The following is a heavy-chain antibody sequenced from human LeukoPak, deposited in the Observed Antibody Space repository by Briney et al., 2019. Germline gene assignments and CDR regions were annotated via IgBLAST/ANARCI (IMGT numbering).Heavy chain of an antibody. CDR2: IDNTGGT. Sequence: SETLSLTCTVSGGSISAYYWNWVRQPPGKGLEWIGYIDNTGGTTYNPSLKSRLTISVDTPKNQFSLKVNSVTAADTAVYYCARTSWAYSPFDFWGQGNLVTVSS. CDR1: GGSISAYY. V-gene: IGHV4-59*01. J-gene: IGHJ4*02. D-gene: IGHD2-21*01. CDR3: ARTSWAYSPFDF.